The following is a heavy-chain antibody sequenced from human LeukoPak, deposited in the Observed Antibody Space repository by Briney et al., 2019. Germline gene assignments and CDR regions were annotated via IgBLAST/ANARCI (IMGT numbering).Heavy chain of an antibody. D-gene: IGHD3-10*01. CDR2: IYYSGST. V-gene: IGHV4-59*08. J-gene: IGHJ6*03. Sequence: SETLSLTCSVSGGSMSSYYWSWIRQPPGKGLEWIGYIYYSGSTNYNPSLKSRVTISVDTSKNQFSLKLSSVTAADTAVYYCARQGLYYYGSGSYYKGINYMDVWGKGTTVTISS. CDR1: GGSMSSYY. CDR3: ARQGLYYYGSGSYYKGINYMDV.